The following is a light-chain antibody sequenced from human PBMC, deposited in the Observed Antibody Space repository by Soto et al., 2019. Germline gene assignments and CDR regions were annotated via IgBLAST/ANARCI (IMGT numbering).Light chain of an antibody. CDR3: QQYYSYGFT. CDR1: QSVLYSSDNKNY. Sequence: DIVMTQSPDSLAVSLGERATINCKSGQSVLYSSDNKNYLAWYQQKPGQPPKLLIYWASTRESGVPDRFSGSGSGTDFTLTISSLQAEDGAVYYCQQYYSYGFTFGGGTKVEIK. V-gene: IGKV4-1*01. J-gene: IGKJ4*01. CDR2: WAS.